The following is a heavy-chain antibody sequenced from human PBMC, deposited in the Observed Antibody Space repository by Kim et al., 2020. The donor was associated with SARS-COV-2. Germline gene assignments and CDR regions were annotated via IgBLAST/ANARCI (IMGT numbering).Heavy chain of an antibody. V-gene: IGHV3-30*01. D-gene: IGHD6-13*01. Sequence: ADSVKGRFTISRDNSKNTLYVQMNRLRAEDTAVYYCARAMYSSSWYYFDYCGQGTLVTVSS. J-gene: IGHJ4*02. CDR3: ARAMYSSSWYYFDY.